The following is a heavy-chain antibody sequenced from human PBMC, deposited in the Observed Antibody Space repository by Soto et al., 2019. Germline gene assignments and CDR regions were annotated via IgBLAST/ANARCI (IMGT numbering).Heavy chain of an antibody. Sequence: PSETLSLTCAVYGGSFSDYYWSWIRQSPGKGLEWIGEINHSGSTNYNPSLKSRVTMSVDTSKNQFSLKLSSVTAADTSVYYCARGAANQAAAAANWFDPWGQGTLVTVSS. CDR3: ARGAANQAAAAANWFDP. J-gene: IGHJ5*02. V-gene: IGHV4-34*01. CDR2: INHSGST. D-gene: IGHD6-13*01. CDR1: GGSFSDYY.